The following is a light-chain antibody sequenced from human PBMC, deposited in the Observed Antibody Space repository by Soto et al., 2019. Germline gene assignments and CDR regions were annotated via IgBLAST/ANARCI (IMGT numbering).Light chain of an antibody. CDR3: HQYYTTPLT. CDR1: QSVSSNY. J-gene: IGKJ4*01. V-gene: IGKV3-20*01. CDR2: VAS. Sequence: EIVLTQSPGTLSLSPGERASLSCRASQSVSSNYLAWYQQKPGQAPRLLIYVASSRATGIPDRISGSGSGTDFTLTISSLQAEDVAVYYCHQYYTTPLTFGGGTKVEIK.